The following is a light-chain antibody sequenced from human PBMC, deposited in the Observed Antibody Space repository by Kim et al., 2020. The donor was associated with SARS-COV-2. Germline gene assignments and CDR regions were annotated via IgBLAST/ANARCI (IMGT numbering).Light chain of an antibody. CDR2: GVS. V-gene: IGKV3-15*01. Sequence: VSPGERAARSGRASQSVSSNVAWYQQKPGQAPSLVIYGVSTRATGIPARFSGSGSGTEFTLTISSLQSEDFAVYYCQQYNSWPLTFGGGTKVDIK. CDR1: QSVSSN. J-gene: IGKJ4*01. CDR3: QQYNSWPLT.